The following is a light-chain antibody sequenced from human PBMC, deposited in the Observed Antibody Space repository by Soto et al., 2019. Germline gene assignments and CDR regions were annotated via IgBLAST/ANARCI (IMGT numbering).Light chain of an antibody. CDR3: QQYVSWT. V-gene: IGKV3-20*01. CDR2: GTS. Sequence: DIVLTQSPGTLSVSPGERTTLSCRASPTISSNYLAWYQQKPGQPPSLLIYGTSSRATGIPDRFSGSGSGTDFTLTISRLEPEDSAIYYCQQYVSWTFGQGTKVEIK. J-gene: IGKJ1*01. CDR1: PTISSNY.